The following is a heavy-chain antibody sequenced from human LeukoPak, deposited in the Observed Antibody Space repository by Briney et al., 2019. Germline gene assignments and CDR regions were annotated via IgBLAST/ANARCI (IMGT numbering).Heavy chain of an antibody. D-gene: IGHD3-10*01. V-gene: IGHV3-15*01. Sequence: GGSLRLSCAASGFTFSNAWMSWVRQAPGKGLEWVGRIKSKTDGGTTDYAAPVKGRFTISRDDSKNTLYLQMNSLKTEDTAVYYCTTDYYGSGSYYGGLNYYYMDVWGKGTTVTVSS. CDR3: TTDYYGSGSYYGGLNYYYMDV. CDR1: GFTFSNAW. J-gene: IGHJ6*03. CDR2: IKSKTDGGTT.